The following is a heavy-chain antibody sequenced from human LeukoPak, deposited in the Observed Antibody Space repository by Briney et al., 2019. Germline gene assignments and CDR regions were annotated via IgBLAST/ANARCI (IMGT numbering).Heavy chain of an antibody. CDR3: ARAYCSGGSCPPNY. D-gene: IGHD2-15*01. CDR1: GGSINNYY. CDR2: IYYSGST. Sequence: SETLSLTCTVSGGSINNYYWGWIRQPPGKGLEWIGSIYYSGSTYYNPSLKSRVTISVDTSKNQFSLKLSSVTAADTALYYCARAYCSGGSCPPNYWGQGTLVTVSS. J-gene: IGHJ4*02. V-gene: IGHV4-39*07.